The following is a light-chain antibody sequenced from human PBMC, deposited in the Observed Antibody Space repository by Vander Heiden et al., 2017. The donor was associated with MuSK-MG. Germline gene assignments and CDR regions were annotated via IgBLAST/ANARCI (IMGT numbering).Light chain of an antibody. V-gene: IGLV3-9*01. Sequence: GIPERFSGANSGNTATLAISRDQAGDEADYYCEVWDARVVFGGGTKLTVL. CDR3: EVWDARVV. J-gene: IGLJ2*01.